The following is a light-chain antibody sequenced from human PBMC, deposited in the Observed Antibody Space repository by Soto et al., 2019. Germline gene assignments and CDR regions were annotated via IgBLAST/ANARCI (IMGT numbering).Light chain of an antibody. V-gene: IGKV3-11*01. CDR3: QQRSNWPTLT. CDR1: QSVSSY. CDR2: DAS. J-gene: IGKJ4*01. Sequence: EIVLTQSPATLSLSPGERATLSCRSSQSVSSYLAWYQQKPGQAPRLLIYDASNRATGIPARFSGSGSGTDVTLTISSLEPEDFAVYYCQQRSNWPTLTFGGGNKVEIK.